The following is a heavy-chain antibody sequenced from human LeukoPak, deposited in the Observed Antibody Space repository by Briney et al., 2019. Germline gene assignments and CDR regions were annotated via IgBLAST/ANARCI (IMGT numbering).Heavy chain of an antibody. CDR3: ARIAAAAFDY. Sequence: SETLSLTCTVSGGSITSGDYYWSWIRQTPGKGLEWIGYIYYIGNTYYNPSLTSRLTISVDTSKNQFSLKLSSVTAADTAVYYCARIAAAAFDYWGQGTLVTVSS. CDR1: GGSITSGDYY. D-gene: IGHD6-13*01. V-gene: IGHV4-30-4*01. CDR2: IYYIGNT. J-gene: IGHJ4*02.